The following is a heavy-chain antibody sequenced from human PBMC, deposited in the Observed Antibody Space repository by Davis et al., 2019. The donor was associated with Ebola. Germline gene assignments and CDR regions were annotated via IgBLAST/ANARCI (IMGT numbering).Heavy chain of an antibody. CDR1: GFTFSSYA. V-gene: IGHV3-23*01. CDR3: ATSYSSGWYQGYFDY. Sequence: PGGSLRLSCAASGFTFSSYAMSWVRQAPGKGLEWVSGISGSGGSTYYADSVKGRFTISRDNSKNTLYLQMNSLRAEDTAVYYCATSYSSGWYQGYFDYWGQGTLVTVSS. D-gene: IGHD6-19*01. CDR2: ISGSGGST. J-gene: IGHJ4*02.